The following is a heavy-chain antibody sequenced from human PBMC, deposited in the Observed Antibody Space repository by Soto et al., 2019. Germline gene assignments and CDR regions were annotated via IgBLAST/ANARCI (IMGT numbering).Heavy chain of an antibody. D-gene: IGHD3-16*02. CDR2: ISAYNGNT. V-gene: IGHV1-18*01. CDR3: ARSTTYYDYIGGSYRPLFDC. J-gene: IGHJ4*02. Sequence: ASVKVSCKASGYTFTSYGISWVRQAPGQGLEWMGWISAYNGNTNYAQKLQGRVTMTTDASTSTAYMELRSLRSDDTAVYYCARSTTYYDYIGGSYRPLFDCGGQGTLVTVSS. CDR1: GYTFTSYG.